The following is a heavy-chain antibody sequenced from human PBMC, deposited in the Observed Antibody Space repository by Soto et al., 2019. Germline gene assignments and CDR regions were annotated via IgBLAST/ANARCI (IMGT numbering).Heavy chain of an antibody. CDR3: ARVFWYGGNSPYFDY. Sequence: QVQLQESGPGLVKPSQTLSLTCTVSGGSISSGGYYWSWIRQHPGKGLEWIGYIYYSGSTYYNPSLKSRVTISVDTSKNQFSLKLSSVTAADTAVHYCARVFWYGGNSPYFDYWGQGTLVTVSS. V-gene: IGHV4-31*03. J-gene: IGHJ4*02. CDR1: GGSISSGGYY. D-gene: IGHD2-21*02. CDR2: IYYSGST.